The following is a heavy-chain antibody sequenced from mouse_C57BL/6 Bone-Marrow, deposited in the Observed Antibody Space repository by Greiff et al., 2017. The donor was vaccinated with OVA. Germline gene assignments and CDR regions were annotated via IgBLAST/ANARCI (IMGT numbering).Heavy chain of an antibody. Sequence: EVQRVESGPELVKPGASVKISCKASGYSFTDYNMNWVKQSNGKSLEWIGVINPNYGTTSYNQKFKSKATLTVDKSSNTAYMQLNCLTSEDSAVYYCARQGVLPCFDYWGQGTTLTVSS. V-gene: IGHV1-39*01. J-gene: IGHJ2*01. CDR2: INPNYGTT. D-gene: IGHD1-1*01. CDR3: ARQGVLPCFDY. CDR1: GYSFTDYN.